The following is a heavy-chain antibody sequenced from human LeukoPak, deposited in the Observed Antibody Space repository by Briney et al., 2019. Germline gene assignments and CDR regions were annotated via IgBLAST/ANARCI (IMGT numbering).Heavy chain of an antibody. D-gene: IGHD5-18*01. V-gene: IGHV3-33*01. CDR3: ARNGYGHGSLDY. CDR1: GFTFSGYA. J-gene: IGHJ4*02. CDR2: IWYDGSNE. Sequence: PWGSLRLSCAASGFTFSGYAMHWVRQAPGKGLEWVAVIWYDGSNENYADSVKGRFSISRDGSKNTLALQTNSLRDEDTAVYYCARNGYGHGSLDYWGQGTLVSVSS.